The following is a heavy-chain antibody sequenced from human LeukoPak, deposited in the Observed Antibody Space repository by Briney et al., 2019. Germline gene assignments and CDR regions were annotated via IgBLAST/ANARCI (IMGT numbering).Heavy chain of an antibody. CDR3: AKHRTPGRHSSSILDY. V-gene: IGHV3-30*18. CDR1: GFTFSSYG. J-gene: IGHJ4*02. Sequence: GGSLRLSYAASGFTFSSYGMHWVRQAPGKGLEWVAVISYDGSNKYYADSVKGRFTISRDNSKNTLYLQMNSLRAEDTAVYYCAKHRTPGRHSSSILDYWGRGTLVTVSS. D-gene: IGHD6-13*01. CDR2: ISYDGSNK.